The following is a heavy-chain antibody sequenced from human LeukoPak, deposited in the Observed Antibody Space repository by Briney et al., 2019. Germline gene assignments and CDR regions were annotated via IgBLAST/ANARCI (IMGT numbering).Heavy chain of an antibody. CDR3: EKDLVGSCWSHRFAY. J-gene: IGHJ4*02. CDR2: ISYDGSDK. CDR1: GFTFTRYG. Sequence: SGGSLRLSCAASGFTFTRYGSDCVRQAPGKGLEWVAVISYDGSDKSYADSVKGRFTISRDNSKNTLYLQMNSLRAEDTAVYYCEKDLVGSCWSHRFAYWAQGTLVTVSS. V-gene: IGHV3-30*18. D-gene: IGHD6-13*01.